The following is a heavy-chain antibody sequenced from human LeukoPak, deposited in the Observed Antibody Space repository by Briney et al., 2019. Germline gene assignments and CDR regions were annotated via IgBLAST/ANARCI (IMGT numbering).Heavy chain of an antibody. Sequence: GRSLRLSCAASGFTFSSYGMHWVRQAPGKGLEWVAVISYDGSNKYYADSVKGRFTISRDNSKNTLYLQMNSPRAEDTAVYYCAKGRGVATIWGQGTLVTVSS. CDR3: AKGRGVATI. D-gene: IGHD5-12*01. CDR1: GFTFSSYG. J-gene: IGHJ4*02. CDR2: ISYDGSNK. V-gene: IGHV3-30*18.